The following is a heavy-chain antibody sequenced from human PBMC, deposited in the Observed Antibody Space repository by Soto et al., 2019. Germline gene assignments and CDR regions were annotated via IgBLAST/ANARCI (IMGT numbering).Heavy chain of an antibody. CDR3: AXGHGFGGNSDAYDI. CDR1: XGXXXXXX. V-gene: IGHV1-69*05. D-gene: IGHD2-21*02. Sequence: QVQLVQSGAEVKTPGSSVKVSCKAXXGXXXXXXXXXXXXXXGEGLRWMGGIIPFFATSDYAQKFHGRLXIXXXXPTTTAXXXXXXXXXXXXAVYYCAXGHGFGGNSDAYDIWGQGTMVTVSS. J-gene: IGHJ3*02. CDR2: IIPFFATS.